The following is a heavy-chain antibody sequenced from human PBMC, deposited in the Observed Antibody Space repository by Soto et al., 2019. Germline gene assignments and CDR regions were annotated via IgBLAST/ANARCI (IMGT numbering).Heavy chain of an antibody. CDR1: GGTFSSYA. CDR3: ARKAGSYYYYYYGLAV. D-gene: IGHD6-19*01. Sequence: SVKVSCKASGGTFSSYAISWVRQAPGQGLEWMGGIIPIFGTANYAQKFQGRVTITADESTSTAYMELSSLRSEDTAVYYCARKAGSYYYYYYGLAVWGQGTTVTVSS. J-gene: IGHJ6*02. CDR2: IIPIFGTA. V-gene: IGHV1-69*13.